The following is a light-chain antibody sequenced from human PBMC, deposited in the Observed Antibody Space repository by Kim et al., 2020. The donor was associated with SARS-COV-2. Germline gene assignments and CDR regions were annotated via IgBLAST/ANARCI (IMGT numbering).Light chain of an antibody. J-gene: IGKJ4*01. V-gene: IGKV3-15*01. Sequence: ERVMALSPVTLSVSPGEIATLSCRASQSVSSNLAWYQKKPGQAPRLLIYDASTTATGIPARCSGSGSGTEFTLTISSLQSEDFTFYYGQQYTKWPHTFGGGNKLEI. CDR3: QQYTKWPHT. CDR1: QSVSSN. CDR2: DAS.